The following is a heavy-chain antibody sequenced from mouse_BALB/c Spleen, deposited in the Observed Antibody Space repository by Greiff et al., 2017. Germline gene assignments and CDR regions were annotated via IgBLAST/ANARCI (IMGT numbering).Heavy chain of an antibody. D-gene: IGHD3-2*01. Sequence: VQGVESGPQLVRPGASVKISCKASGYSFTSYWMHWVKQRPGQGLEWIGMIDPSDSETRLNQKFKDKATLTVDKSSSTAYMQLSSLTSEDSAVYFCALDSSGWFAYWGQGTLVTVSA. J-gene: IGHJ3*01. V-gene: IGHV1S126*01. CDR3: ALDSSGWFAY. CDR2: IDPSDSET. CDR1: GYSFTSYW.